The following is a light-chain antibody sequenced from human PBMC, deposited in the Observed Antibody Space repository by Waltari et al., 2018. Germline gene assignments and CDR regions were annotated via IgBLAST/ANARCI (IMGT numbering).Light chain of an antibody. J-gene: IGKJ2*01. CDR2: LGS. CDR3: MQALQTPYT. CDR1: QSLLHSNAYNY. Sequence: DIVMTQSPLSLPVTPGEPASISCRSSQSLLHSNAYNYLDWYLQKPGQSPQLLIYLGSNRAAGVPDRFSGSRSGTDFTLKISRVEAEDVGVYYCMQALQTPYTFGQGTKLEIK. V-gene: IGKV2-28*01.